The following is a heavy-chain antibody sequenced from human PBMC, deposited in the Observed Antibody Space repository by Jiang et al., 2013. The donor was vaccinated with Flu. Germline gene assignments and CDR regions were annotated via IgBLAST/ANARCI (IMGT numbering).Heavy chain of an antibody. CDR1: GYTFTSYD. CDR2: MNPNSGNT. Sequence: CKASGYTFTSYDINWVRQATGQGLEWMGWMNPNSGNTGYAQKFQGRVTMTRNTSISTAYMELSSLRSEDTAVYYCARGRRCSGGSCYFFDYWGQGTLVTVSS. J-gene: IGHJ4*02. D-gene: IGHD2-15*01. CDR3: ARGRRCSGGSCYFFDY. V-gene: IGHV1-8*01.